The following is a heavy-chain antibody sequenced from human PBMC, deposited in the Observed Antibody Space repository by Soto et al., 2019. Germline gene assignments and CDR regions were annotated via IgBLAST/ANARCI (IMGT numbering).Heavy chain of an antibody. CDR3: AASIFYYGMDV. V-gene: IGHV5-51*01. Sequence: PGESLKISCKGSGYTFTNYWIGWVRQMPGKGLECMGIIYPGDSDTKYNPSFQGQVTISADKSITTTYLQWSSLKASDTAIYYCAASIFYYGMDVWGQGTTVTVSS. CDR1: GYTFTNYW. J-gene: IGHJ6*02. CDR2: IYPGDSDT.